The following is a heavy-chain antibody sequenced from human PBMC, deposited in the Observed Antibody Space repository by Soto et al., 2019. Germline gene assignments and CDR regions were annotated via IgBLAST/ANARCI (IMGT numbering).Heavy chain of an antibody. CDR2: IIPIFGTA. CDR3: AGYYDFWSGYSTDYYYGMDV. CDR1: GGTSSSYA. Sequence: SVKVSCKASGGTSSSYAISWVRQAPGQGLEWMGGIIPIFGTANYAQKFQGRVTITADESTSTAYMELSSLRSEDTAVYYCAGYYDFWSGYSTDYYYGMDVWGQGTTVTVSS. J-gene: IGHJ6*02. V-gene: IGHV1-69*13. D-gene: IGHD3-3*01.